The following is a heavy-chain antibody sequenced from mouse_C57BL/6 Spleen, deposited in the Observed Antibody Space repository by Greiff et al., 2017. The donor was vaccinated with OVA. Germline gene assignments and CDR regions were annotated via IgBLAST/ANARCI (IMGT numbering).Heavy chain of an antibody. CDR2: IDPSDSYT. J-gene: IGHJ1*03. CDR1: GYTFTSYW. V-gene: IGHV1-50*01. Sequence: QVQLQQPGAELVKPGASVKLSCKASGYTFTSYWMQWVKQRPGQGLEWIGEIDPSDSYTNYNQKFKGKATLTVDTSSSTAYMQLSSLTSEDSAVYYCARSRTNTTVDWYFDVWGTGTTVTVSS. CDR3: ARSRTNTTVDWYFDV. D-gene: IGHD1-1*01.